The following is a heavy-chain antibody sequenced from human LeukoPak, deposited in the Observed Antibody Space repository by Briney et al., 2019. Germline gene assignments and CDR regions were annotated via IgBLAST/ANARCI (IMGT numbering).Heavy chain of an antibody. V-gene: IGHV3-23*01. CDR1: GFSFGSYA. CDR2: ISTGGGST. J-gene: IGHJ4*02. Sequence: GGSLRPSCAASGFSFGSYAMSWVRQAPGKGLEWVSGISTGGGSTSYADSVKGRFTISRDNPRNTLYMQMNSLRAEDTAVYYCAIMHRYYDGSGYRVQWGQGTLVTVSS. CDR3: AIMHRYYDGSGYRVQ. D-gene: IGHD3-22*01.